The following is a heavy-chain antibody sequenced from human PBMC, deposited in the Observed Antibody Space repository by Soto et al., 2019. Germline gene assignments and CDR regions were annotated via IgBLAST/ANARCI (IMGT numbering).Heavy chain of an antibody. V-gene: IGHV3-30*04. CDR1: GFTFSNFG. J-gene: IGHJ4*02. Sequence: QVQLVESGGGVVQPGKSLRLSCAASGFTFSNFGFHWVRQAPGTGLEWVAAISYDGSNTLYADSVKGRFTISRDNARSTLFLQMNSPRAENTAIYYCARAGAHYYPSGSYYESRDYFDHWGQGTLVTVSS. CDR2: ISYDGSNT. D-gene: IGHD3-10*01. CDR3: ARAGAHYYPSGSYYESRDYFDH.